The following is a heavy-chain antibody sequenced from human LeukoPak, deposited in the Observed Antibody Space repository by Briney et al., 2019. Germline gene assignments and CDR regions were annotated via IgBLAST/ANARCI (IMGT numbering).Heavy chain of an antibody. V-gene: IGHV4-34*01. Sequence: PSETLSLTCAVYGGSFSGYYWSWIRQPPGKGLEWIGEINHSGSTNYNPSLKSRVTISVDTSKNQFSLKLSSVTAAETAVYYCARQKKIVLVVYAIGYYFDYWGQGTLVTVSS. CDR3: ARQKKIVLVVYAIGYYFDY. J-gene: IGHJ4*02. CDR2: INHSGST. CDR1: GGSFSGYY. D-gene: IGHD2-8*02.